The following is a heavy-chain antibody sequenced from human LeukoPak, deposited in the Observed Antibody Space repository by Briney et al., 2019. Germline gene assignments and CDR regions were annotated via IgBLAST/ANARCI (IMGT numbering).Heavy chain of an antibody. CDR3: ASTASWGLFAS. V-gene: IGHV4-31*01. J-gene: IGHJ5*01. D-gene: IGHD3-16*01. CDR1: GGSLSSGGYC. CDR2: TYYSGST. Sequence: PSETLSLTCTVSGGSLSSGGYCWTWIRPHPGKGLDWIGYTYYSGSTHYNPSLTSPITTSLATSKNQLSLKMSSATAADTAVYYCASTASWGLFASWGQGTLVTVSS.